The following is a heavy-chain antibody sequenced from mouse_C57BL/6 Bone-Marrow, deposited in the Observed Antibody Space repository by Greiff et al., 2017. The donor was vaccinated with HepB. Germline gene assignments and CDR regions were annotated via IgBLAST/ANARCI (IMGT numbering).Heavy chain of an antibody. CDR1: GFNIKNTS. CDR3: AGSDPFDY. V-gene: IGHV14-3*01. CDR2: IDPANGNT. J-gene: IGHJ2*01. Sequence: VTLMESVAEFVRPGASVKLSCTASGFNIKNTSMHWVKQRPEQGLEWIGRIDPANGNTKYAPKFQGKATITADTSSNTAYLQLSSLTSEDTAIYSCAGSDPFDYGGQGTTLTVAS.